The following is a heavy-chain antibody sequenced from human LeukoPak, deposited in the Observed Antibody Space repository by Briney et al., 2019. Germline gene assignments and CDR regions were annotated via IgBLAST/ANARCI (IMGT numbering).Heavy chain of an antibody. CDR1: GGTFSSYA. Sequence: SVKVSCKASGGTFSSYAISWVRQAPGQGLEWMGGIIPIFGTANYAQKFQGRVTITTDESTSTAYMELSSLRSEDTAVYYCARNIPRYCSSTSCSVLGGGHNWFDPWGQGTLVTVSS. V-gene: IGHV1-69*05. J-gene: IGHJ5*02. D-gene: IGHD2-2*01. CDR3: ARNIPRYCSSTSCSVLGGGHNWFDP. CDR2: IIPIFGTA.